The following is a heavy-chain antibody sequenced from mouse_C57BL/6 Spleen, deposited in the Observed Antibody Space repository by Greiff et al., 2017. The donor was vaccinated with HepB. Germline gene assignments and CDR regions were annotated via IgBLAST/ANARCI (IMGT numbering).Heavy chain of an antibody. CDR1: GYTFTSYW. CDR3: ARSTRVTRYAMDY. CDR2: IHPNSGST. J-gene: IGHJ4*01. D-gene: IGHD2-2*01. V-gene: IGHV1-64*01. Sequence: QVQLQQPGAELVKPGASVKLSCKASGYTFTSYWMHWVKQRPGQGLEWIGMIHPNSGSTNYNEKFKSKATLTVDKSSSTAYMQLSSLTSEDSAVYYCARSTRVTRYAMDYWGQGTSVTVSS.